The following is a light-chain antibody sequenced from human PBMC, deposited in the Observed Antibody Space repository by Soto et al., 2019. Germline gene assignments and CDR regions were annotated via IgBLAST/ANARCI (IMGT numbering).Light chain of an antibody. CDR1: SSDVGNYNY. V-gene: IGLV2-14*03. Sequence: ALTQPASVSGSPGQSITISCTGTSSDVGNYNYVSWYQQHPGKAPRLMIYDVTNRPSGVSNRFSGSKSGNTASLTISGLQAEDEADYYCTSYTGSSLVFGGGTKVTVL. CDR3: TSYTGSSLV. J-gene: IGLJ2*01. CDR2: DVT.